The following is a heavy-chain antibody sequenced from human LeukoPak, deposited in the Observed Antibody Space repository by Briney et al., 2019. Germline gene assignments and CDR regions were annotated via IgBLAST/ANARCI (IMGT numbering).Heavy chain of an antibody. CDR3: ARVQDDSFY. CDR1: GDSMHGYF. V-gene: IGHV4-59*12. Sequence: SETLSLTCTVSGDSMHGYFWSWIRQSPGKGLEWIGYIYHTGNTNYNPSLKSRVTISVDTSKNQFSLKVSSMTAADTAVYYCARVQDDSFYWGQGTLVTVSS. CDR2: IYHTGNT. D-gene: IGHD3-3*01. J-gene: IGHJ4*02.